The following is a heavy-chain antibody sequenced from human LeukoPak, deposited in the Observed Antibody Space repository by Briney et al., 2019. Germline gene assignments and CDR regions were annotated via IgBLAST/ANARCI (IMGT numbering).Heavy chain of an antibody. CDR3: MTASRSSSWPPPT. CDR1: GFTFSSYW. D-gene: IGHD6-13*01. V-gene: IGHV3-7*01. J-gene: IGHJ5*02. CDR2: IKQDGSEK. Sequence: GWSLRLSCAASGFTFSSYWMNWVRQAPGKGLEWVANIKQDGSEKKYVDSVKGRFTISRNNAKNSLYLQMNSLRAEDTAMYYCMTASRSSSWPPPTWGQGTLVTVSS.